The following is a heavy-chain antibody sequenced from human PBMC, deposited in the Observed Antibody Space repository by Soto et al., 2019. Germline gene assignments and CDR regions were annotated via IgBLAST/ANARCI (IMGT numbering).Heavy chain of an antibody. D-gene: IGHD6-6*01. CDR3: ARDLISSSSGFYYYDGMDV. CDR2: IGYDGSNK. CDR1: GFTFSSYG. V-gene: IGHV3-33*01. J-gene: IGHJ6*02. Sequence: QVQLVESGGGVVQPGRSLRLSCAASGFTFSSYGMHWVRQAPGKGLEWVAVIGYDGSNKYYADSVKGRFTISRDNSKNSLYLQMNRLRAEDTAVYYCARDLISSSSGFYYYDGMDVWGQGTTVTVSS.